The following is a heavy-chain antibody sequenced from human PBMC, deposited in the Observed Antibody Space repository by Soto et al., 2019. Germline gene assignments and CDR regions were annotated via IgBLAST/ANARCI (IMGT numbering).Heavy chain of an antibody. CDR3: AWIKPGHSTTCYMTS. J-gene: IGHJ5*02. CDR2: IDCDDDK. Sequence: SGPTLVNPTQTLTRTCTVSGFSVSTSVMRVSWILHPPGKSLEWLARIDCDDDKFYSTSLQTSLTISKDTSKNQVVLTMTNMENVDTATYYCAWIKPGHSTTCYMTSLAQRTVVPVSS. CDR1: GFSVSTSVMR. D-gene: IGHD6-13*01. V-gene: IGHV2-70D*14.